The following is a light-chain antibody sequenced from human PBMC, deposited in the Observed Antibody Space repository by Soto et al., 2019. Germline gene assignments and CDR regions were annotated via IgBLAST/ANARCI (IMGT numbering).Light chain of an antibody. CDR2: GNT. Sequence: QSVLTQPPSVSGAPGQRVTISCTGSGSNFGAGFDVHWYQQVPGTVPKLLIHGNTNRPSGVPDRFSGSKSGTSASLAITGLQAEDEADYYCQSYDTSLSAWVFGGGTKVTVL. J-gene: IGLJ3*02. CDR3: QSYDTSLSAWV. V-gene: IGLV1-40*01. CDR1: GSNFGAGFD.